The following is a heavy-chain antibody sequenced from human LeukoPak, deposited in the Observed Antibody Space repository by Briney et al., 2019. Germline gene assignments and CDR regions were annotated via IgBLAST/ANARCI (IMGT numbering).Heavy chain of an antibody. J-gene: IGHJ5*02. CDR1: GFSLSTSGVG. CDR2: IYWDDDK. CDR3: AHFPGIAVAGIPPSLWFDP. V-gene: IGHV2-5*02. Sequence: SGPTLVKPTQTLTLTCTFSGFSLSTSGVGVGWIRQPPGKALEWLALIYWDDDKRYSPSLKSRLTITKDTSKNQVVLTMTNMDPVDTATYYCAHFPGIAVAGIPPSLWFDPWGQGTLVTVSS. D-gene: IGHD6-19*01.